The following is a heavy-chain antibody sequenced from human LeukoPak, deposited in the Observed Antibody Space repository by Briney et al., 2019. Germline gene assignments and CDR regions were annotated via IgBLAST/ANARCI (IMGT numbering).Heavy chain of an antibody. J-gene: IGHJ4*02. Sequence: SETLSLTCTVSGGSISSYYWSWIRQSPGKGLEWIGYIYYSGSTNYNPSLKSRVTISVDTSKNQFSLKLSSVPAADTAVYYCASQSADGDYNFDYWGQGTLVTVPS. CDR3: ASQSADGDYNFDY. CDR2: IYYSGST. CDR1: GGSISSYY. V-gene: IGHV4-59*08. D-gene: IGHD4-17*01.